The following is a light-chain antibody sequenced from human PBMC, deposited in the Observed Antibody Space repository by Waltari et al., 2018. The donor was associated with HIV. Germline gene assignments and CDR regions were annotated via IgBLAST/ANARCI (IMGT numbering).Light chain of an antibody. J-gene: IGKJ1*01. CDR3: QQSYSTPWT. Sequence: DIQMTQSPSSLSASVGDRVTITCRASQSISSYLNWYQQKPGKAPKLLIYAASRLQSCVASRFSGSGSGTDFTLTISSLQPEHFATYYCQQSYSTPWTFGQGTKVEIK. CDR1: QSISSY. CDR2: AAS. V-gene: IGKV1-39*01.